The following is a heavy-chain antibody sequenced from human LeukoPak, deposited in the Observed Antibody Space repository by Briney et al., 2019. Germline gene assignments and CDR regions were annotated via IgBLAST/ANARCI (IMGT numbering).Heavy chain of an antibody. J-gene: IGHJ5*02. D-gene: IGHD4-23*01. Sequence: TGGSLRLSCAASGFTFSSYDMNWVRQAPGKGLEWVSAIDRTSDSTYYADSVKGRFTISRDNSKNTLYLQMNSLRAEDTAVYYCAKCDLLWGNSVTWGQGTLVTVSS. V-gene: IGHV3-23*01. CDR2: IDRTSDST. CDR3: AKCDLLWGNSVT. CDR1: GFTFSSYD.